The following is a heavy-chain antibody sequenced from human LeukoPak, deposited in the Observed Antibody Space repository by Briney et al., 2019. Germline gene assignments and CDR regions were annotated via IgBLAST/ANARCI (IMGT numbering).Heavy chain of an antibody. V-gene: IGHV4-61*01. Sequence: SETLSLTCTVSCGSISSGSYYWSWIRQPPGKGLEWIGYIYYSGSTNYNPSLKSRVTISVDTPKNQFSLKLSSVTAADTAVYYCAKDYYDSSGHPGGFDPWGQGTLVTVSS. CDR1: CGSISSGSYY. CDR3: AKDYYDSSGHPGGFDP. CDR2: IYYSGST. J-gene: IGHJ5*02. D-gene: IGHD3-22*01.